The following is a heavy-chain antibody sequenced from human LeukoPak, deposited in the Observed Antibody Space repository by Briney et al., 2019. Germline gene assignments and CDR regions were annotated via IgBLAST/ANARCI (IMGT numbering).Heavy chain of an antibody. CDR2: VYYSGSA. D-gene: IGHD3-9*01. CDR1: GDSVTTYY. Sequence: SETLSLTCTVSGDSVTTYYWSWIRQPPGKGLEWLGYVYYSGSATYNPSLKSRVTISVDTSKNQFSLRLSSVTAADTAVYYCAKRLRYFDWDSYGMDVWGQGTTVTVSS. J-gene: IGHJ6*02. V-gene: IGHV4-59*02. CDR3: AKRLRYFDWDSYGMDV.